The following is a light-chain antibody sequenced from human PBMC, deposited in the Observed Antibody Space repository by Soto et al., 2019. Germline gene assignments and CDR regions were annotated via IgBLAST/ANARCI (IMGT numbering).Light chain of an antibody. CDR1: QSISSL. CDR2: KTS. J-gene: IGKJ4*01. V-gene: IGKV1-5*03. Sequence: DIQMTQSPSTLSASVGDRVTITCRASQSISSLLAWYQQKPGKAPKLLIYKTSSLESVVPSRFSGSGSGTEFTLTISSLQPDAFATYYCQHYNSFSPFGGGTKVEIK. CDR3: QHYNSFSP.